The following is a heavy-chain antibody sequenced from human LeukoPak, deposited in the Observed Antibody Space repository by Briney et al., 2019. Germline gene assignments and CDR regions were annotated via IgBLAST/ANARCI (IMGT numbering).Heavy chain of an antibody. Sequence: SETLSLTCAVYGGSFSGYYWSWIRQPPGKGLEWIGEINHSGSTNYNPSLKSRVTISVDTSKNQFSLKLSSVTAADTAVYYCARVLGPYYRRGWLDPWGQGTLVTVSS. CDR3: ARVLGPYYRRGWLDP. V-gene: IGHV4-34*01. D-gene: IGHD1-14*01. CDR1: GGSFSGYY. J-gene: IGHJ5*02. CDR2: INHSGST.